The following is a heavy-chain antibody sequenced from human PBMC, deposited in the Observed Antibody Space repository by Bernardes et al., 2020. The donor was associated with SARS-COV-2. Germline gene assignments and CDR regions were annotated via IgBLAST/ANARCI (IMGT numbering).Heavy chain of an antibody. J-gene: IGHJ6*02. CDR2: IYYSGST. V-gene: IGHV4-59*01. Sequence: SESLSLTCTVSGGSISSYYWSWVRQPPGKGLEWIGYIYYSGSTNYNPYLKSRVTISVDTAKNQFSLKLSAVTAADTAVYYCARAGYSYGDYYGMDVWGQGTTVTVSS. CDR1: GGSISSYY. D-gene: IGHD5-18*01. CDR3: ARAGYSYGDYYGMDV.